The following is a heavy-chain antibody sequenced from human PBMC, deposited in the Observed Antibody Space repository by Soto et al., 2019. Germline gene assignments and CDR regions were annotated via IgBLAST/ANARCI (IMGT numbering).Heavy chain of an antibody. V-gene: IGHV3-23*01. D-gene: IGHD3-3*01. CDR2: ISDGGDRT. J-gene: IGHJ2*01. Sequence: EVQLLESGGGLVQPGGSLRLSCVGSGFTFINYAMNWVRQTPGKGLEWVSTISDGGDRTFDADTVKGRFTISRDNSKNTVNLQMNSLRANDTAVYYCARKVLGSTSRPEWWYFDLWGRGTLVTVSS. CDR1: GFTFINYA. CDR3: ARKVLGSTSRPEWWYFDL.